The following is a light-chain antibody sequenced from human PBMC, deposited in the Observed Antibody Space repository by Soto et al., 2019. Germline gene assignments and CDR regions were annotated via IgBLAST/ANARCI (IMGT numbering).Light chain of an antibody. Sequence: QSALTQPASVSGSPGQSITISCTGTSSDVGGYNYVSWYQQHPGTPPKLMIYDVSNRPSGVSNRFSGSKSGSTASLTISGLQAEDEADYYCSSYTSRSTPVFGGGTKLTVL. CDR1: SSDVGGYNY. CDR3: SSYTSRSTPV. V-gene: IGLV2-14*01. CDR2: DVS. J-gene: IGLJ2*01.